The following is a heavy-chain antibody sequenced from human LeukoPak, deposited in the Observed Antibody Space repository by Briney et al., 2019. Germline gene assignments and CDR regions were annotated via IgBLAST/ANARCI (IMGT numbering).Heavy chain of an antibody. D-gene: IGHD6-19*01. V-gene: IGHV4-59*08. CDR3: ARRIAVAGTDAFDI. CDR2: IYYSGST. J-gene: IGHJ3*02. CDR1: GGSISSYY. Sequence: SETLSLTCTVSGGSISSYYWSWIRQPPGKGLEWIGYIYYSGSTNYNPSLKSRVTISVDTSKNQFSLKLSSVTAADTAVYYCARRIAVAGTDAFDIWGQGTMVTVSS.